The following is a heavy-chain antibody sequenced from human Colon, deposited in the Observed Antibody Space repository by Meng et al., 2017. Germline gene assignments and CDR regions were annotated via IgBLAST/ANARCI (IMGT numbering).Heavy chain of an antibody. CDR2: IDASGRDT. D-gene: IGHD3-16*01. CDR1: GFSFTTYA. CDR3: AAKLRGIYPFDY. Sequence: AQLGEVVGGLLLPGGSLRISGAAYGFSFTTYAMGWVRRAPGKGLEWVSVIDASGRDTFYAESVKGRFTISRDNSKDTLFLQMSSLRGEDTAIYYCAAKLRGIYPFDYWGQGTLVTVSS. V-gene: IGHV3-23*04. J-gene: IGHJ4*02.